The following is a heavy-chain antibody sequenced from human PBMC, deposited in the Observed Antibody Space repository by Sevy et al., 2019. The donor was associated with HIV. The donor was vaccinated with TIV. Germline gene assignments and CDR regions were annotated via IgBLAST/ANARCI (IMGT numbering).Heavy chain of an antibody. CDR1: GGSISSGGYY. Sequence: SETLSLTCTVSGGSISSGGYYWSWIRQHPGKGLEWIGYIYYSGSTYYNPSLKSRVTISVDTSKNQFSLKLSSVTAADTAVYYCARDGSGSYYGGSGLYYFDYWGQGTLVTVSS. D-gene: IGHD3-10*01. CDR2: IYYSGST. V-gene: IGHV4-31*03. CDR3: ARDGSGSYYGGSGLYYFDY. J-gene: IGHJ4*02.